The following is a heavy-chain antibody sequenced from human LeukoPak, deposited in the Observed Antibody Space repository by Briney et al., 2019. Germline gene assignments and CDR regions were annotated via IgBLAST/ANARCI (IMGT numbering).Heavy chain of an antibody. Sequence: PGGSLRLSCAASGLTFSDYYMSWIRQAPGKGLEWVSYISSSGSTIYYADSVKGRFTISRDNAKNSLYLQMNSLRAEDTAVYYCARSAAAGTGYYYYGMDVWGQGTMVTVSS. J-gene: IGHJ6*02. V-gene: IGHV3-11*01. CDR2: ISSSGSTI. D-gene: IGHD6-13*01. CDR3: ARSAAAGTGYYYYGMDV. CDR1: GLTFSDYY.